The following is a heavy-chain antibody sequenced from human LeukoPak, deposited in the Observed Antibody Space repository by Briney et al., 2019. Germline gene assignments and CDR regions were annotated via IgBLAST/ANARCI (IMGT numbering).Heavy chain of an antibody. J-gene: IGHJ4*02. CDR2: IYRGGST. V-gene: IGHV3-66*01. CDR3: AMATWVGGLDY. Sequence: GGSLRLSCAASGFSVSSNYMSWVRQAPGKGLEWVSVIYRGGSTYYADSVKGRFTISRDNSKNTLYLQMNNLRAEDTAVYYCAMATWVGGLDYWGQGTLVTVSS. CDR1: GFSVSSNY. D-gene: IGHD1-26*01.